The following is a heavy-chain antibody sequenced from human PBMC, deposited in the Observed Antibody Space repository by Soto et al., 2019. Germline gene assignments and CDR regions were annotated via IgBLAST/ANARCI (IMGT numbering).Heavy chain of an antibody. D-gene: IGHD3-9*01. CDR3: ARDPHYDILTGYYYYYYGMDV. J-gene: IGHJ6*02. Sequence: LRLSCAASGFTFSDYYMSWIRQAPGKGLEWVSYISSSGSTIYYADSVKGRFTISRDNAKNSLYLQMNSLRAEDTAVYYCARDPHYDILTGYYYYYYGMDVWGQGTTVTVSS. V-gene: IGHV3-11*01. CDR2: ISSSGSTI. CDR1: GFTFSDYY.